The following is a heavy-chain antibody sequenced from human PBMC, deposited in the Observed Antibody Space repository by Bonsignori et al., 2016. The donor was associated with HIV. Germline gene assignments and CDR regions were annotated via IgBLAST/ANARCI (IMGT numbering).Heavy chain of an antibody. V-gene: IGHV4-34*01. CDR3: ARVKRGGRASRPGSYYYYDVDV. J-gene: IGHJ6*01. D-gene: IGHD6-6*01. CDR1: GGSFSDYS. CDR2: SITGANT. Sequence: QVQLQQWGARLLKPSETLSLTCAVSGGSFSDYSWSWIRQPPREGTWXGLEKSITGANTHYNPSLKSRVTTISSHRPRVSSPSRLTSVTAADTAAYYCARVKRGGRASRPGSYYYYDVDVWGPRDHGHRLL.